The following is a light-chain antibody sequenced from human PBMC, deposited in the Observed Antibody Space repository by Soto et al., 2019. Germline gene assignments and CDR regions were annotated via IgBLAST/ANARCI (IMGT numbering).Light chain of an antibody. CDR3: CSYTSTSTLYV. J-gene: IGLJ1*01. CDR2: EVS. Sequence: QSALTQPASVSGSPGQSITISCTGTSTDVGGYSYVSWYQQHPGKAPKLLISEVSNRPSGVSNRFSGSKSGNTASVTISGLQAEDEADYYCCSYTSTSTLYVFGTGTKVTVL. V-gene: IGLV2-14*01. CDR1: STDVGGYSY.